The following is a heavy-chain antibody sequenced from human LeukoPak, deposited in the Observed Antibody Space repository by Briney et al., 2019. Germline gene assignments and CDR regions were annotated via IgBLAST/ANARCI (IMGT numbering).Heavy chain of an antibody. V-gene: IGHV3-48*01. CDR2: ISSSSSTI. CDR1: GFTFSSYS. J-gene: IGHJ4*02. Sequence: GGSLRLSCAASGFTFSSYSMNWVRQAPGKGLEWVSYISSSSSTIYYADSVKGRFTISRDNSKNTLYLQMNSLRAEDTAVYYCAKVPGSGWTYWGQGTLVTVSS. CDR3: AKVPGSGWTY. D-gene: IGHD6-19*01.